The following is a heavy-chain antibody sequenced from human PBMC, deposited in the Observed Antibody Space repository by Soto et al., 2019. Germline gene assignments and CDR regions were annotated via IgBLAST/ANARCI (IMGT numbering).Heavy chain of an antibody. V-gene: IGHV1-69*06. CDR2: IVPIFGTT. J-gene: IGHJ5*02. CDR3: AVSAGYYDSSGYYLRA. Sequence: GASVKVSCKASGGTFSSYAISWVRQARGQGLEWMGGIVPIFGTTNYAQKFQGRVTITADKSTSTAYMELSSLRSEDTAVYYCAVSAGYYDSSGYYLRAWGQGTLVTV. CDR1: GGTFSSYA. D-gene: IGHD3-22*01.